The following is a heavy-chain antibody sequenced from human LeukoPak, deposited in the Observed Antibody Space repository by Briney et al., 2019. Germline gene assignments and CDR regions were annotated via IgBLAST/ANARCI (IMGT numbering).Heavy chain of an antibody. J-gene: IGHJ3*02. V-gene: IGHV3-20*04. D-gene: IGHD4-23*01. Sequence: GGSLRLSCAASGFTFYDYGMSWVRHAPGKGLEWVSGINWNGGSTGYADSVKGRFTISRDNAKNSLYLQMNSLRAEDTALYYCARLKTTVVTGAFDIWGQGTMVTVSS. CDR2: INWNGGST. CDR1: GFTFYDYG. CDR3: ARLKTTVVTGAFDI.